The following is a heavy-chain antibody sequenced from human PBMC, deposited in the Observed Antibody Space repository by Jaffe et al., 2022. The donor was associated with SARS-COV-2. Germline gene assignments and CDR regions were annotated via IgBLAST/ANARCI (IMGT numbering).Heavy chain of an antibody. Sequence: EVQLLESGGGLVQPGGSLRLSCAASGFTFRTYAMSWVRQAPGKGLEWVSGIGDSGGSTYYADSVKGRFTISRDNSKSTLFLQMTSLRAEDTAVYYCAKATTGYDFWSAFDYWGQGTLVTVSS. V-gene: IGHV3-23*01. CDR2: IGDSGGST. CDR3: AKATTGYDFWSAFDY. J-gene: IGHJ4*02. D-gene: IGHD3-3*01. CDR1: GFTFRTYA.